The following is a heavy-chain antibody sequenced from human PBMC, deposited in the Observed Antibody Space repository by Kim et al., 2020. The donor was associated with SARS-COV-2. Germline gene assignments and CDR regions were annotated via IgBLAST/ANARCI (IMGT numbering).Heavy chain of an antibody. Sequence: SETLSLTCTVSGGSISSSSYYWGWIRQPPGKGLEWIGSIYYSGSTYYNPSLKSRVTISVDTSKNQFSLKLSSVTAADTAVYYCARVRTTGTAINYYYYYGMDVWGQGTTVTVSS. J-gene: IGHJ6*02. V-gene: IGHV4-39*07. D-gene: IGHD1-1*01. CDR2: IYYSGST. CDR3: ARVRTTGTAINYYYYYGMDV. CDR1: GGSISSSSYY.